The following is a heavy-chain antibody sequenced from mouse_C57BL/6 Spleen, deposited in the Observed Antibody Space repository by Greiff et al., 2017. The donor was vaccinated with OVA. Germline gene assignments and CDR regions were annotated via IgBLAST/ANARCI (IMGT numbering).Heavy chain of an antibody. CDR3: ARWYYGSSRYFDV. Sequence: DVKLVESGGGLVKPGGSLKLSCAASGFTFSSYAMSWVRQTPEKRLEWVATISDGGSYTYYPDNVKGRFTISRDNAKNNLYLQMSHLKSEDTAMYYCARWYYGSSRYFDVWGTGTTVTVSS. CDR1: GFTFSSYA. D-gene: IGHD1-1*01. J-gene: IGHJ1*03. V-gene: IGHV5-4*03. CDR2: ISDGGSYT.